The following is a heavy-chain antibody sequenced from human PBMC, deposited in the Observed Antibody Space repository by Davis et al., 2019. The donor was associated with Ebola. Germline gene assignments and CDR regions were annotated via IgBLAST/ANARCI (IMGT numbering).Heavy chain of an antibody. CDR1: GFTFSSYE. CDR2: ISSSGSII. V-gene: IGHV3-48*03. J-gene: IGHJ4*02. CDR3: ARGGYVDY. Sequence: PGGSLRLSCAASGFTFSSYEMNWVRQAPGKGLEWVSYISSSGSIIYYADSVKGRFTISRDSAKNSLYLQMNSLRAEDTAVYYCARGGYVDYWGQRTLVTVSS.